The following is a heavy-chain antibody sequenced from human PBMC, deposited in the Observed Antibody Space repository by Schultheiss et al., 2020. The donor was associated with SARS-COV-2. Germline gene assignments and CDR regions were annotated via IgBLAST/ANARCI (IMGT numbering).Heavy chain of an antibody. CDR3: ARASGSGYYRYYYYGMDV. CDR2: IYYSGST. Sequence: SETLSLTCTVSGGSMTTYYWSWFRQPPGKGLEWIGYIYYSGSTNYNPSLKSRGTISIDTSKNQFSLKLSSVTAADTAVYYCARASGSGYYRYYYYGMDVWGQGTTVTVSS. J-gene: IGHJ6*02. CDR1: GGSMTTYY. V-gene: IGHV4-59*12. D-gene: IGHD3-3*01.